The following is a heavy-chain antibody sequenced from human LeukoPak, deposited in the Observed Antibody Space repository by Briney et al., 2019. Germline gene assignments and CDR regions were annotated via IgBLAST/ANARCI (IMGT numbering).Heavy chain of an antibody. V-gene: IGHV3-NL1*01. D-gene: IGHD3-22*01. CDR1: GFTFSSYG. Sequence: GRSLRLSCAASGFTFSSYGMHWVRQAPGKGLEWVAGISDRGSRTNYADSVKGRFTISTDHPKNTLYLQMNSLRAEDTAVYFCAKRGVVIRVILVGFHKEAYYFDSWGRGALVTVSS. J-gene: IGHJ4*02. CDR2: ISDRGSRT. CDR3: AKRGVVIRVILVGFHKEAYYFDS.